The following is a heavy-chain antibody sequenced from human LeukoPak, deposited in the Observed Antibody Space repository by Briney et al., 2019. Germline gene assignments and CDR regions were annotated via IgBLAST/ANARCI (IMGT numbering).Heavy chain of an antibody. D-gene: IGHD4-17*01. V-gene: IGHV3-30*04. CDR2: ISYDGSNK. J-gene: IGHJ4*02. CDR1: GFTFSSYA. CDR3: GRDSYGDLDY. Sequence: GGSLRLSCAASGFTFSSYAMHWVRQAPGKGLEWVAVISYDGSNKYYADSVKGRFTISRDNSKNTLYLQMNSLRAEDTAVYYCGRDSYGDLDYWGQGTLVTVSS.